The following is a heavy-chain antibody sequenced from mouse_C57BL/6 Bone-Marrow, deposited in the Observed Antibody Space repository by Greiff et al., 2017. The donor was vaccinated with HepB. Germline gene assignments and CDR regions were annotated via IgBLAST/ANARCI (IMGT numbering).Heavy chain of an antibody. D-gene: IGHD1-2*01. Sequence: DVKLQESGPELVKPGASVKIPCKASGYTFTDYNMDWVKQSHGKSLEWIGDINPNNGGTIYNQKFKGKATLTVDKSSSTAYMELRSLTSEDTAVYYCARGYAWFAYWGQGTLVTVSA. CDR3: ARGYAWFAY. J-gene: IGHJ3*01. CDR1: GYTFTDYN. CDR2: INPNNGGT. V-gene: IGHV1-18*01.